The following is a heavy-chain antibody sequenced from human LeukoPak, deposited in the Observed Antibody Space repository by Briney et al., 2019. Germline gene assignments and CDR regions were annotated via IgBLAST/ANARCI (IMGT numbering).Heavy chain of an antibody. CDR2: ISSSSSYI. CDR1: GFTFSSYS. Sequence: TGGSLRLSCAASGFTFSSYSMNWVRQAPGKGLEWVSSISSSSSYIYYADSVKGRFTISRDNAKNSLYLQMNSLRAEDTAVYYCAREGCSSTSCYVDYWGQGTLVTVSS. J-gene: IGHJ4*02. D-gene: IGHD2-2*01. CDR3: AREGCSSTSCYVDY. V-gene: IGHV3-21*01.